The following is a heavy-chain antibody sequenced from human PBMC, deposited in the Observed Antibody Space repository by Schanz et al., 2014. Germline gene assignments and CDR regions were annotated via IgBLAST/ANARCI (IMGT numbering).Heavy chain of an antibody. D-gene: IGHD1-26*01. J-gene: IGHJ6*02. CDR2: IDRDGGHT. Sequence: VQLVESGGGLVKPGGSLKLSCAASRLNFNNAWMHWVRQAPGKGLEWVSLIDRDGGHTYYADSVKGRFTISRDNSKNSLYLQMNSLRTEDTALYYCAKDSRGSSFDMDVWGQGTTVTVSS. CDR1: RLNFNNAW. V-gene: IGHV3-43*01. CDR3: AKDSRGSSFDMDV.